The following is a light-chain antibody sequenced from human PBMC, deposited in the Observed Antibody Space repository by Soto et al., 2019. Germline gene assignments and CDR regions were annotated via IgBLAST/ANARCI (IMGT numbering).Light chain of an antibody. CDR1: QGISSY. J-gene: IGKJ5*01. CDR3: QGLNDYPIT. Sequence: DIQFTQSPSFLSASVGDRVTITCRASQGISSYLAWYQQKPGKAPKFLIYAASTLRGGVPSRFSGSGSGTEFTLTISRLPPEDFATYYCQGLNDYPITFGQGTRLEI. V-gene: IGKV1-9*01. CDR2: AAS.